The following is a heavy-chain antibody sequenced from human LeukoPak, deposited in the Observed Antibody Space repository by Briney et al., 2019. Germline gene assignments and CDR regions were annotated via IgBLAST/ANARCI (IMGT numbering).Heavy chain of an antibody. CDR3: ASIAAAGTVGDDY. V-gene: IGHV3-7*01. Sequence: GGSLRLSCAASGFTFSTYWMSWVRQAPGKGLEWVAHIKQDGSEKYYVDSVKGRFTISRDNAKNTLYLQMNSLRAEDTAVYFCASIAAAGTVGDDYWGQGTLVTVSS. J-gene: IGHJ4*02. CDR2: IKQDGSEK. CDR1: GFTFSTYW. D-gene: IGHD6-13*01.